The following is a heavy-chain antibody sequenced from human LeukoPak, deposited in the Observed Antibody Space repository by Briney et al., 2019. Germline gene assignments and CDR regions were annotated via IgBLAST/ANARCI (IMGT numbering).Heavy chain of an antibody. CDR3: ARGLGSGSYYLLSY. J-gene: IGHJ4*02. Sequence: GGSLRLSCAASGFTFSSYSMNWVRQAPGKGLEWVSSISSSSSYIYYADSVKGRFTISRDNAKNSLYLQMNSLGAEDTAVYYCARGLGSGSYYLLSYWGQGTLVTVSS. D-gene: IGHD1-26*01. CDR1: GFTFSSYS. V-gene: IGHV3-21*01. CDR2: ISSSSSYI.